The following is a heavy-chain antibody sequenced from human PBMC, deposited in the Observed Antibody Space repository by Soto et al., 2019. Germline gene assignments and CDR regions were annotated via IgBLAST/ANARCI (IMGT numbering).Heavy chain of an antibody. J-gene: IGHJ6*03. Sequence: PGGSLRLSCAASGFTFSSYWMHWVRQAPGKGLVWVSRINSDGSSTNYADSVKGRFTISRDNAKNTVYMQMNSLRAEDTAVYYCARAASVVAVAAAPAYYYYMDVWGKGTTVTVSS. CDR2: INSDGSST. D-gene: IGHD2-15*01. V-gene: IGHV3-74*01. CDR1: GFTFSSYW. CDR3: ARAASVVAVAAAPAYYYYMDV.